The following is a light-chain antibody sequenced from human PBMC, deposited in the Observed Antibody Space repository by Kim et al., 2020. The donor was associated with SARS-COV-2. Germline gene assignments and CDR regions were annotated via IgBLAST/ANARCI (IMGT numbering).Light chain of an antibody. J-gene: IGLJ2*01. CDR1: SSDVGGYNY. CDR2: EVS. CDR3: SSYAGSNNWV. V-gene: IGLV2-8*01. Sequence: QSALTQPPSASGSPGQSVTISCTGTSSDVGGYNYASWYQQHPGKAPKLMIYEVSKRPSGVPDRFSGSKSGNTASLTLSGLQAEDEADYYCSSYAGSNNWVFGGGTQLTVL.